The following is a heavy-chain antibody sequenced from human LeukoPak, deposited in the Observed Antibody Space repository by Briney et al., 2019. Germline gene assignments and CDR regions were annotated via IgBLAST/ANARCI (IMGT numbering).Heavy chain of an antibody. CDR2: SSWDGGST. CDR1: GFSFDDYA. V-gene: IGHV3-43D*03. D-gene: IGHD3-10*01. CDR3: AKGGPLWFGEFGY. Sequence: PGGALRLSCAASGFSFDDYARHWGRQAQGKGLEWVSLSSWDGGSTYDAASVKGRFTISRDNSKNSLYLPRTRLRAEDTALYYCAKGGPLWFGEFGYWGPGTLVTVSS. J-gene: IGHJ4*02.